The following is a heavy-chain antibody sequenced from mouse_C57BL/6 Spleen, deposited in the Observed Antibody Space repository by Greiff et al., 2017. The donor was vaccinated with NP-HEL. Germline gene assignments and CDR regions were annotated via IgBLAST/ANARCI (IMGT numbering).Heavy chain of an antibody. Sequence: EVKLMESGGGLVQPGGSLKLSCAASGFTFSDYYMYWVRQTPEKRLEWVAYISNGGGSTYYPDTVKGRFTISRDNAKNTLYLQMSRLKSEDTAMYYCASFYYYGSSYERYFDVWGTGTTVTVSS. CDR3: ASFYYYGSSYERYFDV. CDR1: GFTFSDYY. V-gene: IGHV5-12*01. CDR2: ISNGGGST. J-gene: IGHJ1*03. D-gene: IGHD1-1*01.